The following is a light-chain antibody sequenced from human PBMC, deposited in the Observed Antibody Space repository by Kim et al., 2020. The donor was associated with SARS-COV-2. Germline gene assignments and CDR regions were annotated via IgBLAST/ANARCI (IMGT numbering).Light chain of an antibody. CDR3: QQYGSSSRWT. J-gene: IGKJ1*01. Sequence: PGERATLSCRSSQSVSGTYLAGYQQKPGQAPRRLIYGASSRATGIPDRISGSGSGTDYTLTISRLEPEDFVVDYCQQYGSSSRWTFGQGTKVDIK. CDR2: GAS. V-gene: IGKV3-20*01. CDR1: QSVSGTY.